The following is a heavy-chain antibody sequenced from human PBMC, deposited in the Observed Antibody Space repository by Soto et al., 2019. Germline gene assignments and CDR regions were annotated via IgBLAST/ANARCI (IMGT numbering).Heavy chain of an antibody. D-gene: IGHD3-10*01. J-gene: IGHJ1*01. CDR3: AIVSGSGSPYSPPAS. V-gene: IGHV5-51*01. CDR2: IYPGDSDT. Sequence: PGESLKISCKGSGYSFTSDWIGWVRQMPGKGLEWMGIIYPGDSDTRYSPSLQGQVTISADKSISTAYLQWSSLKALDTAMYYCAIVSGSGSPYSPPASCGQGTLVTVSS. CDR1: GYSFTSDW.